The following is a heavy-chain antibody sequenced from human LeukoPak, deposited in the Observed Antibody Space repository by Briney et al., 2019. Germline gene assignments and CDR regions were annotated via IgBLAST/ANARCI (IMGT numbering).Heavy chain of an antibody. D-gene: IGHD5-18*01. V-gene: IGHV4-4*09. CDR3: ARASTAMVRD. J-gene: IGHJ4*02. CDR1: GGSISSYY. CDR2: IYTSGST. Sequence: SETLSLTCTVSGGSISSYYWSWIRQPPGKGLEWIGYIYTSGSTNYNPSLKSRVTISVDTSKNQFSLKLSSVTAADTAVYYCARASTAMVRDWGQETLVTVSS.